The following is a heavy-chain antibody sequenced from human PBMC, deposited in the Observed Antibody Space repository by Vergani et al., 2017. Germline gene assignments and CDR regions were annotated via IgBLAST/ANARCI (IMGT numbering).Heavy chain of an antibody. CDR1: GFTFSSYA. CDR3: ARGKGADYYYSLDV. CDR2: ISYDGSNK. J-gene: IGHJ6*03. Sequence: QVQLVESGGGVVQPGRSLRLSCAASGFTFSSYAMHWVRQAPGKGLEWVAVISYDGSNKYYADSVKGRFTISRDDSKNTLYLEMNSLRGEDTALYYCARGKGADYYYSLDVWGKGTTVTVSS. D-gene: IGHD3-16*01. V-gene: IGHV3-30-3*01.